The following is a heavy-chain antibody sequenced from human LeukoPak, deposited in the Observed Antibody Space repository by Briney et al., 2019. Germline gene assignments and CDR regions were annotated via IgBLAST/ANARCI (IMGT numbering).Heavy chain of an antibody. J-gene: IGHJ4*02. Sequence: PSQTLSLACTASGGSISSGDYSWSWIRQPPGKGLEWIGYIYYSGSTYYNPSLKSRVTISVDTSKNQFSLKLSSVTAADTAVYYCARHFTGTAAPLPFDYWGQGTLVTVSS. CDR2: IYYSGST. CDR1: GGSISSGDYS. V-gene: IGHV4-30-4*01. CDR3: ARHFTGTAAPLPFDY. D-gene: IGHD6-13*01.